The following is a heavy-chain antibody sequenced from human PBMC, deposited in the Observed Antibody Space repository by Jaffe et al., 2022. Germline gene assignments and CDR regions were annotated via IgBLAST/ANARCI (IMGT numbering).Heavy chain of an antibody. J-gene: IGHJ6*03. CDR3: ARGTEQLAPHMDV. CDR1: GFTFSSYS. CDR2: ISSSSSYI. D-gene: IGHD6-6*01. Sequence: EVQLVESGGGLVKPGGSLRLSCAASGFTFSSYSMNWVRQAPGKGLEWVSSISSSSSYIYYADSVKGRFTISRDNAKNSLYLQMNSLRAEDTAVYYCARGTEQLAPHMDVWGKGTTVTVSS. V-gene: IGHV3-21*01.